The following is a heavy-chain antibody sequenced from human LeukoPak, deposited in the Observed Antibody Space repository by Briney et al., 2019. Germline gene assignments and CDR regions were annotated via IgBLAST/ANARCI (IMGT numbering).Heavy chain of an antibody. V-gene: IGHV1-69*13. D-gene: IGHD3-3*01. J-gene: IGHJ6*02. Sequence: ASVKVSCKASGGTFSSYAISWVRQAPGQGLEWMGGIIPIFGTANYAQKFQGRVTITADESTSTAYMELSSPRSEDTAVYYCAGGVVMDVLGYGMDVWGQGTTVTVSS. CDR2: IIPIFGTA. CDR3: AGGVVMDVLGYGMDV. CDR1: GGTFSSYA.